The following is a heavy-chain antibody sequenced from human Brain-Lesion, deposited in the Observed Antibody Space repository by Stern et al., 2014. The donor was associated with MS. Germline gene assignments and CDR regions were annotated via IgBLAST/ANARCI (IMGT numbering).Heavy chain of an antibody. CDR2: IYYSGNT. J-gene: IGHJ5*02. V-gene: IGHV4-39*01. CDR3: AGEEDIRYCSGGSCTGNWFDP. Sequence: VQLVESGPGLVKPSETLSLTCTVAGGSVSSTSYAWAWIRQPPGKGLEWIGTIYYSGNTYYSPSLQSRLTISLATSKNQFSLQLSSGTAADTAVYYCAGEEDIRYCSGGSCTGNWFDPWGQGTLVTVSS. CDR1: GGSVSSTSYA. D-gene: IGHD2-15*01.